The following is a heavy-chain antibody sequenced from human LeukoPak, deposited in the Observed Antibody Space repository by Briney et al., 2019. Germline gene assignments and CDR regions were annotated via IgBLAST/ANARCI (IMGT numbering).Heavy chain of an antibody. CDR3: ARMSIAARPPLDY. V-gene: IGHV4-59*01. CDR2: IYYSGST. Sequence: SETLSLTCTVSGGSISSYYWSWIRQPPGKGLEWIGYIYYSGSTNYNPSLKSRVTISVDTSKNQFSLKLSSVTAADTAVYYCARMSIAARPPLDYWGQGTLVTVSS. CDR1: GGSISSYY. D-gene: IGHD6-6*01. J-gene: IGHJ4*02.